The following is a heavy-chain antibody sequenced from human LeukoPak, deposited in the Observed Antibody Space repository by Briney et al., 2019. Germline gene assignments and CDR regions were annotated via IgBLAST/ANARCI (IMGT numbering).Heavy chain of an antibody. J-gene: IGHJ4*02. CDR3: ARDPYGDYYFDY. CDR2: IYYTGRT. Sequence: SENLSLTCTVSGGFISNSNYYWGWIRQPPGKGLDWIGNIYYTGRTYYNSSLNSRVTISVDASKNQFSLKLSSVTAADTAVYYCARDPYGDYYFDYWGQGTLVTVSS. V-gene: IGHV4-39*07. CDR1: GGFISNSNYY. D-gene: IGHD4-17*01.